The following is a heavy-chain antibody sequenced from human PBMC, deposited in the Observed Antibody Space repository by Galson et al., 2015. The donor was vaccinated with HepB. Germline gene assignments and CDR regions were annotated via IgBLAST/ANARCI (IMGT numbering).Heavy chain of an antibody. V-gene: IGHV3-72*01. J-gene: IGHJ4*02. D-gene: IGHD4-11*01. CDR3: VRLSPQYSYDS. CDR2: ARNKANSYTT. CDR1: GFTFSDHY. Sequence: SLRLSCAASGFTFSDHYMDWVRQAPGKGLEWVGRARNKANSYTTEYAASVKGRFTISRDDSNNSLYLQINGLNTDDTAVYYCVRLSPQYSYDSWGQGTLVTVSS.